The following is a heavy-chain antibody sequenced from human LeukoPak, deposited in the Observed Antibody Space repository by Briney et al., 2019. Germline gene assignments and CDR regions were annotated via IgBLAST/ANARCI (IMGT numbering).Heavy chain of an antibody. Sequence: ASVKVSCKPSGYTFSGYGISWVRQAPGQGLEWMGWITGNNGNTNYAPSLLGRVTMTTDTSTNTAYMELTSLKSDDTAVYYCARDQRNSGSYRFEYWGQGTLVTVSS. V-gene: IGHV1-18*01. CDR3: ARDQRNSGSYRFEY. CDR2: ITGNNGNT. CDR1: GYTFSGYG. D-gene: IGHD1-26*01. J-gene: IGHJ4*02.